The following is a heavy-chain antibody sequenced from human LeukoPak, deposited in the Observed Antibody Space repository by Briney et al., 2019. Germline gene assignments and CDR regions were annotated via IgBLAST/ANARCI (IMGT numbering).Heavy chain of an antibody. Sequence: PGGSLRLSCAASGFTFSDYYMSWIRQAPGKGLEWVSSISSSSSYIYYADSVKGRFTISRDNAKNSLYLQMNSLRAEDTALYYCAREEWVHDYWGQGTLVTVSS. CDR2: ISSSSSYI. D-gene: IGHD3-3*01. CDR1: GFTFSDYY. CDR3: AREEWVHDY. V-gene: IGHV3-11*06. J-gene: IGHJ4*02.